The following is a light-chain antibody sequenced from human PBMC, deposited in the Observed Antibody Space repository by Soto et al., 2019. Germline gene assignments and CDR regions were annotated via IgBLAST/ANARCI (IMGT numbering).Light chain of an antibody. CDR1: QSINSW. J-gene: IGKJ1*01. Sequence: IQMTQSPSTLSASIGDTVTITCRASQSINSWLAWYQQKPGEAPKLFIYDASSLESGVPSRFSGTGSGTEFTLTISSLQPDDFATYYCQQYGTYLWTFGQGTKVDI. V-gene: IGKV1-5*01. CDR3: QQYGTYLWT. CDR2: DAS.